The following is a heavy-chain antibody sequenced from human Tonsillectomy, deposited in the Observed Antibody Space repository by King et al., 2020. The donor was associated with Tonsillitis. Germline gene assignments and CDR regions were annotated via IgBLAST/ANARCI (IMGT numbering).Heavy chain of an antibody. CDR3: ARELLGLYFDY. CDR2: IWYDGNNK. CDR1: GFTFSSYG. V-gene: IGHV3-33*08. J-gene: IGHJ4*02. D-gene: IGHD7-27*01. Sequence: VQLVESGGGVVQPGRSLRLSCAASGFTFSSYGIHWVRQAPGKGLEWVAFIWYDGNNKYYADSVKGRFTISRDNSKNTLYLQMNSLRAEDTAVYCCARELLGLYFDYWGQGTLVSVSS.